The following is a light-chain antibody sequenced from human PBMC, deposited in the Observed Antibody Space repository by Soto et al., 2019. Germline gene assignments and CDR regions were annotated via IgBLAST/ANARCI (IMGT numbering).Light chain of an antibody. CDR1: QSVSIN. CDR2: AAS. CDR3: QQYYRWPQT. V-gene: IGKV3-15*01. Sequence: EIVLTQSPGTLSLSPGERATLSCRASQSVSINLAWYQQKPGQAPRLLIYAASTRATGIPARFSGSGSGTEFTLTISSLQSEDFAVYYCQQYYRWPQTFGQGTKVDIK. J-gene: IGKJ1*01.